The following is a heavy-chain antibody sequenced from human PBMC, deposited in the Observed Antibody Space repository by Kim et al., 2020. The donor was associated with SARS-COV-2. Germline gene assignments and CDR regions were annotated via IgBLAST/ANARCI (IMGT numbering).Heavy chain of an antibody. CDR2: ISAYNGNT. Sequence: ASVKVSCKASGYTFTSYGISWVRQAPGQGLEWMGWISAYNGNTNYAQKLQGRVTMTTDTSTSTAYMELRSLRSDDTAVYYCARDGNYDILTPSGLIDYWGQGTLVTVSS. D-gene: IGHD3-9*01. V-gene: IGHV1-18*01. CDR1: GYTFTSYG. CDR3: ARDGNYDILTPSGLIDY. J-gene: IGHJ4*02.